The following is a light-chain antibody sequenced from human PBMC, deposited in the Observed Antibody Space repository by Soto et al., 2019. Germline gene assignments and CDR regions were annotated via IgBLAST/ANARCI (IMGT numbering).Light chain of an antibody. CDR3: QHGHDWPLT. J-gene: IGKJ2*01. CDR1: QSISTE. CDR2: SAS. V-gene: IGKV3-15*01. Sequence: IVMTQSPATLSVSPGERATLSSRASQSISTEVAWYQHKPGQPPRLLIYSASTRATGVPARFTGSGSGSEFAVTIGGLWSGDCDVYYCQHGHDWPLTFGQGLRLEI.